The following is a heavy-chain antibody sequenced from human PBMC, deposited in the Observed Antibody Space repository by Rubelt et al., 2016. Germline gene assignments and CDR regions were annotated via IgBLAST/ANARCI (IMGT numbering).Heavy chain of an antibody. CDR1: GGSFSGYY. V-gene: IGHV4-34*01. CDR3: AAVIHGSSSWYGYFDL. J-gene: IGHJ2*01. Sequence: QVQLQQWGAGLLKPSETLSLTCAVYGGSFSGYYWSWIRQPPGKGLEWIGEINHSGSTNYNPSLKSRVTISVDTPKNQFSLKLGSVTAADTAVYDCAAVIHGSSSWYGYFDLWGRCTLVTVSS. CDR2: INHSGST. D-gene: IGHD6-13*01.